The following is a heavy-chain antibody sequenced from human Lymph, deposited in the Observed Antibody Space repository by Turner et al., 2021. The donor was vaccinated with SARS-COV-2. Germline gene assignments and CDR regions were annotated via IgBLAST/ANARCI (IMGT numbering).Heavy chain of an antibody. CDR1: GFPFRSYA. Sequence: EVPLLESGGGLVQPGGSLRLSCAAPGFPFRSYAMSWVRQAPGKGLEWVSGISGSGGSTYYADSVKGRFTISRDNSKNTLYLQMNSLRAEDTAVYYCAKNEMAMIVVVITLFDYWGQGTLVTVSS. CDR2: ISGSGGST. D-gene: IGHD3-22*01. J-gene: IGHJ4*02. CDR3: AKNEMAMIVVVITLFDY. V-gene: IGHV3-23*01.